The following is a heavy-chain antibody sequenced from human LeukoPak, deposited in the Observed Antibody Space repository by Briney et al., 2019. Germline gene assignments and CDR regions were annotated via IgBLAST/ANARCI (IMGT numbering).Heavy chain of an antibody. J-gene: IGHJ4*02. V-gene: IGHV3-21*06. CDR2: ISSSSTYI. Sequence: GGSLRLSCAASGFTFSSYSMNWVRQAPGKGLEWVSSISSSSTYIYYADSVKGRFTFSRDNAENSLYLQMNSLRAEDTAVYYCARLVSRIALAGADYWGQGTLVTVSS. CDR1: GFTFSSYS. CDR3: ARLVSRIALAGADY. D-gene: IGHD6-19*01.